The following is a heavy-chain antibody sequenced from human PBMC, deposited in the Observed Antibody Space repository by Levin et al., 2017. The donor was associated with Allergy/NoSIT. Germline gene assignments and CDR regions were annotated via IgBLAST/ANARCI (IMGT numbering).Heavy chain of an antibody. CDR2: IYHSGGT. V-gene: IGHV4-59*01. CDR3: ARKYGTGWYTYYLDY. CDR1: GGSISSYY. D-gene: IGHD6-19*01. J-gene: IGHJ4*02. Sequence: SQTLSLTCTVSGGSISSYYWNWIRQPPGKGLEWIGSIYHSGGTYYNPSLQSRVTISLDTSTNQFSLKLSSVTAADTAVYYCARKYGTGWYTYYLDYWGQGTLVTVSS.